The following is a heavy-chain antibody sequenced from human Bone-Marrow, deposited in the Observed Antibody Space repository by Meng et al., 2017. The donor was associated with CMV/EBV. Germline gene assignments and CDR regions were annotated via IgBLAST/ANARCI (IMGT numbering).Heavy chain of an antibody. CDR2: INSDGSST. Sequence: GGSLRLSCAASGFTFSSYWMHWVRQAPGKGLVWVSRINSDGSSTSYADSVKGRFTISRDNAKNTLYLQMNSLRAEDTAVYYCANRDFWSGYGIDYWGRGTLVTVSS. CDR1: GFTFSSYW. D-gene: IGHD3-3*01. CDR3: ANRDFWSGYGIDY. J-gene: IGHJ4*02. V-gene: IGHV3-74*01.